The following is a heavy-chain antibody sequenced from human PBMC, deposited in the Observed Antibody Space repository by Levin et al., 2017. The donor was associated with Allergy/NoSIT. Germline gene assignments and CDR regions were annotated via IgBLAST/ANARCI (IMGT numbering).Heavy chain of an antibody. CDR2: IWYDGRNK. D-gene: IGHD1-26*01. V-gene: IGHV3-33*01. CDR3: VRDMGVDV. Sequence: LSLTCAASGFTFSSYGMHWVRQAPGKGLEWVAVIWYDGRNKYYADSVKGRFTIPRDNSKNTLYLQMNSLRAEDTAGYYCVRDMGVDVWGKGTTVTVSS. CDR1: GFTFSSYG. J-gene: IGHJ6*04.